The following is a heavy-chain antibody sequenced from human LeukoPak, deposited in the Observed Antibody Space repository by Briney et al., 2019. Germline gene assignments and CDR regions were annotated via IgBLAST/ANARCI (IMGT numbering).Heavy chain of an antibody. CDR3: ARDGYGSGSHDY. D-gene: IGHD3-10*01. J-gene: IGHJ4*02. CDR1: GFTFSSCW. CDR2: IQQDGSAK. Sequence: GGSLRLSCAASGFTFSSCWMSWVRHAPGKGLEWVANIQQDGSAKDYVDSVQGRFTISRDNAKNSLYLQMNSLRAEDTAVYHCARDGYGSGSHDYWGQGTLVTVSS. V-gene: IGHV3-7*04.